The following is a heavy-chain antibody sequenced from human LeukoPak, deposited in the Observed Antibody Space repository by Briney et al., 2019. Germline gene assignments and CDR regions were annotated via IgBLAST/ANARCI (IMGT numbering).Heavy chain of an antibody. CDR3: ARARYFDY. J-gene: IGHJ4*02. CDR2: IKEDGSEK. CDR1: GFRFSTYW. Sequence: GGSLRLSCAASGFRFSTYWMSWVRQAPGKGLEWVANIKEDGSEKYYVDSVKGRFIISRDNAKNSLYLQMNSLRAEDTAVYYCARARYFDYWGQGTLVTVSS. V-gene: IGHV3-7*01.